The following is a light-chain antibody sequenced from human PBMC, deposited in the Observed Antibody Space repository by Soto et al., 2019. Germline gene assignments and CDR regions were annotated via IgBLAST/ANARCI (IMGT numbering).Light chain of an antibody. V-gene: IGLV2-14*03. Sequence: QSALTQPASVSGSPGQSITISCTGTSSDIGGYNFVSRYQHHPGKAHRLMIFGVSDRPSGVSDRFSGSKSGNTASLTISGLQADDEADYYCSSYISSTTPYVFGTGTKVTVL. CDR2: GVS. CDR3: SSYISSTTPYV. CDR1: SSDIGGYNF. J-gene: IGLJ1*01.